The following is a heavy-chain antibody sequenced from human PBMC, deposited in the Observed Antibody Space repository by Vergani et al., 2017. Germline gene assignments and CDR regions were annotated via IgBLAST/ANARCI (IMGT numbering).Heavy chain of an antibody. CDR1: GYSISRGYF. CDR3: ARHLAYCGGDCYPYYYGMDV. V-gene: IGHV4-38-2*02. J-gene: IGHJ6*02. D-gene: IGHD2-21*02. Sequence: HVQLQESGPGLVKPSETLSLTCSVSGYSISRGYFWGWFRQPPGKGLEWIGNIFHTGLTYRNPSLKSRVTISVDTSKNQFSLKLSSVTAADTAVYYCARHLAYCGGDCYPYYYGMDVWGQGTTVTVSS. CDR2: IFHTGLT.